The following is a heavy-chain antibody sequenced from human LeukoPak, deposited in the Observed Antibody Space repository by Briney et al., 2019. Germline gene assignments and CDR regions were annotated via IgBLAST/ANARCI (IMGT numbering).Heavy chain of an antibody. J-gene: IGHJ5*02. CDR3: ARDLIAVRPGWFDP. D-gene: IGHD6-6*01. V-gene: IGHV1-18*01. CDR2: ISAYNGNT. CDR1: GYTFTTYG. Sequence: ASVKVSCKASGYTFTTYGISWVRLAPGQRLEWMGWISAYNGNTNYAQQFQGRVTMTTDTSMSTAYMELRSLRSDDTAVYYCARDLIAVRPGWFDPWGQGSLVTVSS.